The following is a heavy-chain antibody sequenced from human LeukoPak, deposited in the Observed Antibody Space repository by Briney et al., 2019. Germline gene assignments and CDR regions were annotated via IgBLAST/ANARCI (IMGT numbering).Heavy chain of an antibody. J-gene: IGHJ2*01. CDR1: GFSFSSDE. CDR3: ARGRGDYAGNRYFDL. CDR2: ISSSGSTK. D-gene: IGHD4-17*01. Sequence: GGSLRLSCAASGFSFSSDEMNWVRQAPGKGLEWVSYISSSGSTKYYADSVKGRFTISRDNDKNSLYLNMNRLRAEDTAVYNCARGRGDYAGNRYFDLWGRGTLVTVSS. V-gene: IGHV3-48*03.